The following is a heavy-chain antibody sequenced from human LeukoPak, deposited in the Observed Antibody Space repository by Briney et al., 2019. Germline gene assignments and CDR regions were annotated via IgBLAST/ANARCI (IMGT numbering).Heavy chain of an antibody. CDR1: GFTFSSYA. D-gene: IGHD1-7*01. Sequence: GSLRLSCAASGFTFSSYAMSWVRQAPGKGLEWVSAISGSGGSTYYADSVKGRFTISRDNSKSTLYLQMNSLRAEDTAVYYCAKDERNWNYNLASQTYDWGQGTLVTVSS. CDR2: ISGSGGST. CDR3: AKDERNWNYNLASQTYD. J-gene: IGHJ4*02. V-gene: IGHV3-23*01.